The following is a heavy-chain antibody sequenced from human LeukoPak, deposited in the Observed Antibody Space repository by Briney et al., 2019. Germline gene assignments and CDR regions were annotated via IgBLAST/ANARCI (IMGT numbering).Heavy chain of an antibody. J-gene: IGHJ6*02. CDR3: ARGYCRSTSCHEPPLYGMDV. V-gene: IGHV1-2*02. D-gene: IGHD2-2*01. CDR2: INPNSGGT. Sequence: GASVKVSCKASGYTFTAYYMHWVRQAPGQGLEWMGWINPNSGGTNYAQQVQGRVTMTSDTSTSTVYMELRSLRSDDTAVYYCARGYCRSTSCHEPPLYGMDVWGQGTTVTVS. CDR1: GYTFTAYY.